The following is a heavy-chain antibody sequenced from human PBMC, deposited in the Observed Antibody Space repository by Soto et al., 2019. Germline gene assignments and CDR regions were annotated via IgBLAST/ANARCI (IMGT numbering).Heavy chain of an antibody. V-gene: IGHV1-2*02. CDR3: ARDYSAGAGASDF. Sequence: QVQLVQSGAEVKKPGASVKVSCKASGYIFTAYYMNWVRQAPGQGLEWMGWINPASGGTNYAQKFQGRVTMTTDPSISTAYMELSSLGSDDTAVYYCARDYSAGAGASDFWGQGTMVIVSS. D-gene: IGHD6-19*01. J-gene: IGHJ3*01. CDR1: GYIFTAYY. CDR2: INPASGGT.